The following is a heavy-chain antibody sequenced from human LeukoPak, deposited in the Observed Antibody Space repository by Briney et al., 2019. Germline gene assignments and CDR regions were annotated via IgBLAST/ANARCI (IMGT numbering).Heavy chain of an antibody. CDR2: ISGTGGST. D-gene: IGHD1-7*01. Sequence: GGSLRLSCAASGFTFSTYTMNWVRQAPGKGLEWVSAISGTGGSTYYADSVKGRFTISRDNSKNTLYLQMNSLRAEDTAVYYCAKEGITGTNLDYWGQGTLVTVSS. J-gene: IGHJ4*02. CDR3: AKEGITGTNLDY. CDR1: GFTFSTYT. V-gene: IGHV3-23*01.